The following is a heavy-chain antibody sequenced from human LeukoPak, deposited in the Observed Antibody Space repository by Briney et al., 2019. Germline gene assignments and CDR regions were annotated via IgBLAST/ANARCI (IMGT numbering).Heavy chain of an antibody. CDR1: RFTFSSYA. Sequence: GGSLRLSCAASRFTFSSYAMSWVRQAPGKGLEWVSAISGSGGVTYYADSVKGRFTISRDNSKNTLYLQMNSLRAEDTAVYYCAKDERNTHYYGSGSYYTAYWGQGTLVTVSS. J-gene: IGHJ4*02. CDR2: ISGSGGVT. V-gene: IGHV3-23*01. D-gene: IGHD3-10*01. CDR3: AKDERNTHYYGSGSYYTAY.